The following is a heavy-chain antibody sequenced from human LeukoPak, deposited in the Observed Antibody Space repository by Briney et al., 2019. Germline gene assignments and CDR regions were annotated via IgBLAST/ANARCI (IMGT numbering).Heavy chain of an antibody. CDR3: ARGWGSFEN. J-gene: IGHJ4*02. CDR2: LYSSGNT. V-gene: IGHV3-53*01. CDR1: GFTFSTNY. D-gene: IGHD7-27*01. Sequence: PGGSLRLSCAASGFTFSTNYMSWVRQAPGKGLEWVSTLYSSGNTYYADSVKGRFTVSRDNSKNTLFLEMSSLRAEDTAVYFCARGWGSFENWGQGTLVAVSS.